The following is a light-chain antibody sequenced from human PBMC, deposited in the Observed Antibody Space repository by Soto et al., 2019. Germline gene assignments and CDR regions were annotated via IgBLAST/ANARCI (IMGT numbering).Light chain of an antibody. CDR3: QQYYSTPLT. CDR1: QSVLYSSNNENY. CDR2: WAS. V-gene: IGKV4-1*01. J-gene: IGKJ1*01. Sequence: DIVMTQSPDSLAVSLGERATINCKSSQSVLYSSNNENYLAWYQQKPGQPPKLLIYWASSRESGVPDRFRGSGSGTDFTLHISSLQAEDVAVYYCQQYYSTPLTFGQGTKVEIK.